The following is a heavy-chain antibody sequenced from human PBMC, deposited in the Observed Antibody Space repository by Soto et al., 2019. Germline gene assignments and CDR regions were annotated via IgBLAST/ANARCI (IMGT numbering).Heavy chain of an antibody. D-gene: IGHD1-26*01. V-gene: IGHV2-5*02. CDR3: SHMPISRTLYLFAS. CDR1: GFSLSTSGVG. Sequence: QITLNESGPTLVKPTQTLTLTCTFSGFSLSTSGVGVAWIRQPPGKALEWLALIYWDDDKRYSSSLKSRLTITTAPSNPQVVLTITDMDPVDTATYYSSHMPISRTLYLFASCGHATLFTVSS. J-gene: IGHJ5*01. CDR2: IYWDDDK.